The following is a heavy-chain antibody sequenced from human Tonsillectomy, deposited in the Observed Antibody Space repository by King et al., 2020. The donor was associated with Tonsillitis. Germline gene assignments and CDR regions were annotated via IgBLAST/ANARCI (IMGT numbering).Heavy chain of an antibody. J-gene: IGHJ4*02. Sequence: QLQESGPGLVKPSETLSLTCSVSGGSISRSSYYCGWIRHPPAKGLEWMGNIHFSGNNHYNPSLNSRVNISVDTSKNHVSLKLTSVTAADTAVYYCARHDSSWYAYYFDYWGQGALVTVSS. D-gene: IGHD6-13*01. V-gene: IGHV4-39*01. CDR1: GGSISRSSYY. CDR2: IHFSGNN. CDR3: ARHDSSWYAYYFDY.